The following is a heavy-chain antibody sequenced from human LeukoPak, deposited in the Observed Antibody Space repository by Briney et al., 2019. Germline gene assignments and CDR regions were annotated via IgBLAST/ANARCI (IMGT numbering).Heavy chain of an antibody. V-gene: IGHV4-39*07. CDR2: IYYTGST. D-gene: IGHD3-10*01. CDR3: ARGEFLYTSGSYYNVPSES. CDR1: GGSISSSSYY. Sequence: PSETLSLTCTVSGGSISSSSYYWGWIRQPPGKGLEWIGNIYYTGSTYYNPSLKSRITISLDTSKNQFSLRLSSVTAADTALFYCARGEFLYTSGSYYNVPSESWGQGTLVTVSS. J-gene: IGHJ5*02.